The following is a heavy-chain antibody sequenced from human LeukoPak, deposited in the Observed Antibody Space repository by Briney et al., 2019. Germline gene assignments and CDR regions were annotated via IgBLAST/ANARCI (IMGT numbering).Heavy chain of an antibody. Sequence: SVKVSCKASGYTFTGYYMHWVRQAPGQGLEWMGGIIPIFGTANYAQKFQGRVTITADESTSTAYMELSSLRSEDTAVYYCARHLTTVTIFDYWGQGTLVTVSS. V-gene: IGHV1-69*13. CDR2: IIPIFGTA. J-gene: IGHJ4*02. CDR3: ARHLTTVTIFDY. D-gene: IGHD4-17*01. CDR1: GYTFTGYY.